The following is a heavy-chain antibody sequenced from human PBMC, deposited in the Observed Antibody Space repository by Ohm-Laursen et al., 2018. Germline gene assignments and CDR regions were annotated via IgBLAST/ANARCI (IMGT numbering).Heavy chain of an antibody. J-gene: IGHJ4*02. CDR3: ANSRPQPQ. CDR1: GFTVSTTY. V-gene: IGHV3-53*01. Sequence: SLRLSCSASGFTVSTTYMSWVRQAPGKGLDWVSVIYSGGSTYYADSVKGRFTISRDNSKNTLYLQMNSLRAEDTAVYYCANSRPQPQWGQGTLVTVSS. D-gene: IGHD2-2*01. CDR2: IYSGGST.